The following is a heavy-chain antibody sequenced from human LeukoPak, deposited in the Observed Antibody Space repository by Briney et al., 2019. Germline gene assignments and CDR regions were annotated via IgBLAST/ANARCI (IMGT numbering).Heavy chain of an antibody. D-gene: IGHD4-17*01. CDR3: ARTTSLTASCYDC. V-gene: IGHV1-8*03. CDR2: MNPYSGDR. CDR1: GYTFTTYH. Sequence: ASVKVSCKTSGYTFTTYHINWVRQATGQGLEWLGWMNPYSGDRGYAQKFQGRLSITSDTSISTAYMELSSLKSDDTAVYFCARTTSLTASCYDCWGQGTLVTVSS. J-gene: IGHJ4*02.